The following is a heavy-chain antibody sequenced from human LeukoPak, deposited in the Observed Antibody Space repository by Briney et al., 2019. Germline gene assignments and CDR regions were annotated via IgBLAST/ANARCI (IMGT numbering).Heavy chain of an antibody. D-gene: IGHD3-16*02. Sequence: PSETLSLTCAFCGGSFSGYYWNWIRQPPGKGLEWIGEINHRGSTNYNPSLKSRVTISVDTSKNQFSLKLSSVTAADTAVYYCARGRTTYDYVWGSYRPPDYWGQGTLVTVSS. CDR3: ARGRTTYDYVWGSYRPPDY. J-gene: IGHJ4*02. V-gene: IGHV4-34*01. CDR2: INHRGST. CDR1: GGSFSGYY.